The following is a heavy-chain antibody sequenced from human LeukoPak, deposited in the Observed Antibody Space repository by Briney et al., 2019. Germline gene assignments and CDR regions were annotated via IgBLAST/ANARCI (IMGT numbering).Heavy chain of an antibody. Sequence: GSLRLSCAASGFTFSDNYMSWIRQAPGKGLGWVSYISSGSTYTNYADSVKGRFTISRDNAKKSLYLQMNSLRAEDTAVYYCARDEQLVLGYFQHWGQGTLVTVSS. CDR2: ISSGSTYT. J-gene: IGHJ1*01. CDR1: GFTFSDNY. D-gene: IGHD6-13*01. CDR3: ARDEQLVLGYFQH. V-gene: IGHV3-11*05.